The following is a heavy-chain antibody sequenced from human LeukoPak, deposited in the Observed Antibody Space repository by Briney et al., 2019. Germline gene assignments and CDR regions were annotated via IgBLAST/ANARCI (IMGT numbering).Heavy chain of an antibody. D-gene: IGHD6-13*01. CDR2: IYYSGST. Sequence: SETLSLTCTVSGGSISSSSYYWGWIRQPPGKGLEWIGSIYYSGSTYYNPSLKSRVTISVDTSKNQFSLKLSSVTAADTAVYYCARHPHPTRPIAAADTFDYWGQGTLVTVSS. CDR1: GGSISSSSYY. J-gene: IGHJ4*02. CDR3: ARHPHPTRPIAAADTFDY. V-gene: IGHV4-39*01.